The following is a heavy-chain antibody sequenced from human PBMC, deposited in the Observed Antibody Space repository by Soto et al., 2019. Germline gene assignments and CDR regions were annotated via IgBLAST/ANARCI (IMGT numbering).Heavy chain of an antibody. J-gene: IGHJ3*02. CDR2: ISGSGGST. Sequence: GGSLRLSCAASGFTFSSYAMSWVRQAPGKGLEWVSAISGSGGSTYYADSVKGRFTIYRDDSKNTQYLQMNSLRAEDTAVYYCASWGVFTAVAGTGNRAFDIWGQGTMVTVSS. CDR3: ASWGVFTAVAGTGNRAFDI. V-gene: IGHV3-23*01. CDR1: GFTFSSYA. D-gene: IGHD6-19*01.